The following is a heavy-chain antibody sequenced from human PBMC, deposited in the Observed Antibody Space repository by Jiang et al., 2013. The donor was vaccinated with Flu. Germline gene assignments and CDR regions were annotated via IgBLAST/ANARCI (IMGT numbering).Heavy chain of an antibody. D-gene: IGHD3-3*01. V-gene: IGHV3-7*01. CDR3: ARDLDDFWSGYPVVDY. Sequence: VQLLESGGGLVQPGGSLRLSCAASGFTFSSYWMSWVRQAPGKGLEWVANIKQDGSEKYYVDSVKGRFTISRDNAKNSLYLQMNSLRAEDTAVYYCARDLDDFWSGYPVVDYWGQGTLVTVSS. J-gene: IGHJ4*02. CDR1: GFTFSSYW. CDR2: IKQDGSEK.